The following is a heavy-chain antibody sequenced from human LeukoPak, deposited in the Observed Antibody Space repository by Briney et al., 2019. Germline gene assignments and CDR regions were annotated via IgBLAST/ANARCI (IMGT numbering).Heavy chain of an antibody. V-gene: IGHV4-4*07. D-gene: IGHD3-16*02. CDR1: GGSISGYF. CDR3: ARSPYDYVWGSYRSDAFDI. CDR2: IYASGST. J-gene: IGHJ3*02. Sequence: PSETLSLTCTVSGGSISGYFWSWIRQPAGKGLEWIARIYASGSTNYNPSLRSRVSMSVDTSKNQFSLKLTYVTAADTAVYYCARSPYDYVWGSYRSDAFDIWGQGTMVTVSS.